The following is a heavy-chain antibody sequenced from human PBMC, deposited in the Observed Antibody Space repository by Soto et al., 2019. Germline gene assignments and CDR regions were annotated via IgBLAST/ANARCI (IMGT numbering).Heavy chain of an antibody. CDR3: ARVLEGYQLLSYYYYMDV. CDR1: GFTVSSNY. Sequence: VQLVESGGVSVQPGGSLRLSCAASGFTVSSNYMSWVRQAPGKGLEWVSMIYSGGGTTYADSVKGRFTISRHNSENTLFLQMNSLRAEDTAVYYCARVLEGYQLLSYYYYMDVWGKGTTVTVSS. V-gene: IGHV3-53*04. J-gene: IGHJ6*03. D-gene: IGHD2-2*01. CDR2: IYSGGGT.